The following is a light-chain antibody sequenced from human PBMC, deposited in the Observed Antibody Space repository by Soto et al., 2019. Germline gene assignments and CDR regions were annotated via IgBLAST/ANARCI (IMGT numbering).Light chain of an antibody. CDR1: QSVSSY. CDR3: QQSSNWPPIT. Sequence: EIVLTQSPANLSLSPGERATLSCRASQSVSSYLAWYQQKPGQAPRLLIYDASNMATGIPARFSGSGSGTDFTLTISSLEPEDFAVYYCQQSSNWPPITFGQGTRLEIK. V-gene: IGKV3-11*01. J-gene: IGKJ5*01. CDR2: DAS.